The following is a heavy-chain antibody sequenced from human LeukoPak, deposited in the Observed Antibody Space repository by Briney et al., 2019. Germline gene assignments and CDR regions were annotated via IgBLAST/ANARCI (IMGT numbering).Heavy chain of an antibody. CDR3: ARGTYYYDSSGYYSGFSFDY. Sequence: ASVKVSCKASGYTSTSYDINWVRQATGQGLEWMGWMNPNSGNTGYAQKFQGRVTMTRNTSISTAYMELSSLRSEDTAVYYCARGTYYYDSSGYYSGFSFDYWGQGTLVTVSS. D-gene: IGHD3-22*01. CDR2: MNPNSGNT. J-gene: IGHJ4*02. V-gene: IGHV1-8*01. CDR1: GYTSTSYD.